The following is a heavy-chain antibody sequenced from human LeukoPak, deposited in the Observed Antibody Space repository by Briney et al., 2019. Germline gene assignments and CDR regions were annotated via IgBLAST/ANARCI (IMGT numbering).Heavy chain of an antibody. CDR2: ISAYNGNT. Sequence: ASVKVSCKASGYTFTSYGISWVRQAPEQGLEWMGWISAYNGNTNYAQKLQGRVTMTTDTSTSTAYMELRSLRSDDTAVYYCARDPSYDFWSGYQNWFDPWGQGTLVTVSS. V-gene: IGHV1-18*01. D-gene: IGHD3-3*01. CDR3: ARDPSYDFWSGYQNWFDP. CDR1: GYTFTSYG. J-gene: IGHJ5*02.